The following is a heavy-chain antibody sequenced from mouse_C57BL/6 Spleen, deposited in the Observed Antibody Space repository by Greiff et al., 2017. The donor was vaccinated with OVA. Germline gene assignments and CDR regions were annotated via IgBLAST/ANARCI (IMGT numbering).Heavy chain of an antibody. CDR1: GYTFTDYY. D-gene: IGHD4-1*01. V-gene: IGHV1-76*01. CDR3: ARANWDDAMDY. J-gene: IGHJ4*01. CDR2: IYPGSGNT. Sequence: QVQLQQSGAELVRPGASVKLSCKASGYTFTDYYINWVKQRPGQGLEWIARIYPGSGNTYYNEKFKGKATLTAEKSSSTAYMQLSSLTSEDSAVYFCARANWDDAMDYWGQGTSVTVSS.